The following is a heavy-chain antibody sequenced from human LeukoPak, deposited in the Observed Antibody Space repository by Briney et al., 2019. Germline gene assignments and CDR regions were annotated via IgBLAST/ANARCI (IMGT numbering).Heavy chain of an antibody. Sequence: GASVKVSCKASGYTFTGYYMHWVRQAPGQGLEWMGWINTNSGGTNYAQKFQGRVTMTRDTSISTAYMELSRLRSDDTAVYYCARFIDYDSSGYYHEDAFDIWGQGTMVTVSS. J-gene: IGHJ3*02. V-gene: IGHV1-2*02. CDR2: INTNSGGT. CDR1: GYTFTGYY. D-gene: IGHD3-22*01. CDR3: ARFIDYDSSGYYHEDAFDI.